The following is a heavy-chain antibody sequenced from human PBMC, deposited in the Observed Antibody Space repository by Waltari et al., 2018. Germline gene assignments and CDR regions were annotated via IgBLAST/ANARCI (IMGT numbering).Heavy chain of an antibody. V-gene: IGHV3-23*01. Sequence: LSCAASGFSFGGFGMNWVRQAPGKGLEWVSGVSGSGATTYYADSVRGRFTVSRDNTRNTVYLQMNSLRAEDTAVYYCAKAFRGYSGSYFDIWGRGTLVAVSA. CDR3: AKAFRGYSGSYFDI. D-gene: IGHD5-12*01. CDR1: GFSFGGFG. J-gene: IGHJ4*02. CDR2: VSGSGATT.